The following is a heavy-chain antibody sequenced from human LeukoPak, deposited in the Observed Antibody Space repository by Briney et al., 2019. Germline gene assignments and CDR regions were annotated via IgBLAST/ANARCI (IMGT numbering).Heavy chain of an antibody. CDR1: GGSISTYY. CDR2: IYYSGST. V-gene: IGHV4-59*01. D-gene: IGHD3-22*01. CDR3: ARAPYYYDSSGPKELYYYMDV. Sequence: SETLSLTCTVSGGSISTYYWSWIRQPPGKGLEWIGYIYYSGSTNYNPSLKSRVTISVDTSKNQFSLKLSSVTAADTAVYYCARAPYYYDSSGPKELYYYMDVWGKGTTVTISS. J-gene: IGHJ6*03.